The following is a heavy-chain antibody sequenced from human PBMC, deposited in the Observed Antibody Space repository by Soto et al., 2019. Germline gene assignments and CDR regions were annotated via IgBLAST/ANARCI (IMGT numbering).Heavy chain of an antibody. D-gene: IGHD3-22*01. CDR3: ARVGYSSTGTTLHFHGLDV. J-gene: IGHJ6*02. CDR2: IYPRGGST. CDR1: GCNFTSHY. Sequence: ASVKVSCKTSGCNFTSHYIHWVRQAPGQRLESMGIIYPRGGSTIYAQKFQGKVTMTRDTSTHTLYMELSSLRSEDTAIYYCARVGYSSTGTTLHFHGLDVWGQGTTVTVSS. V-gene: IGHV1-46*01.